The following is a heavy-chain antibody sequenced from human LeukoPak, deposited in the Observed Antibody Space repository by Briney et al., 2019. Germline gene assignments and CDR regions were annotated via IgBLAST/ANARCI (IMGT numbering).Heavy chain of an antibody. CDR1: GFTFSNYA. V-gene: IGHV3-30*04. D-gene: IGHD6-19*01. J-gene: IGHJ4*02. CDR2: ISYDGNNK. Sequence: SGGSLRLSCAASGFTFSNYAINWVRQAPGKGLEWVAVISYDGNNKYCADSVKGRFTISRDNSKNTLYLQMNSLRAEDTAVYYCARGGQYSSGWYVGYFDYWGQGTLVTVSS. CDR3: ARGGQYSSGWYVGYFDY.